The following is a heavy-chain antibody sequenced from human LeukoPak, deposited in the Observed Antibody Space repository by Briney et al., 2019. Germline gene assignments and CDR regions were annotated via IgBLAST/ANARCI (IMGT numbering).Heavy chain of an antibody. V-gene: IGHV4-61*10. D-gene: IGHD6-19*01. CDR2: IYYSGST. Sequence: PSETLSLTCTVSGGSISSGSYFWTWIRQPAGKGLEWIGYIYYSGSTNYNPSLKSRVTISVDTSKNQFSLKLSSVTAADTAVYYCARGTILSGWYVGWRITNYYYYMDVWGKGTTVTVSS. CDR1: GGSISSGSYF. J-gene: IGHJ6*03. CDR3: ARGTILSGWYVGWRITNYYYYMDV.